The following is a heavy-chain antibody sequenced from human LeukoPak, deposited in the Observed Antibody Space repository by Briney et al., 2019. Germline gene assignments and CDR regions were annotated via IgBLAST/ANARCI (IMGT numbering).Heavy chain of an antibody. D-gene: IGHD3-22*01. Sequence: SETLSLTCTVSGGSISSYYWSWIRQPPGKGLEWIGYIYYSGSTNYNPSLKSRVTISVDTSKSQFSLKLSSVTAADTAVYYCARWNHYYDSSGYFDYWGQGTLVTVSS. CDR2: IYYSGST. CDR1: GGSISSYY. V-gene: IGHV4-59*01. J-gene: IGHJ4*02. CDR3: ARWNHYYDSSGYFDY.